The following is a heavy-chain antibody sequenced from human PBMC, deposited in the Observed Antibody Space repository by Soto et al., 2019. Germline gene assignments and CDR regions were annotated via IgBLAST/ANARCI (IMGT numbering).Heavy chain of an antibody. V-gene: IGHV3-33*01. J-gene: IGHJ6*03. Sequence: QVQLVESGGGVVQPGRSLRLSCAASGFTFSSYGMHWVRQAPGKGLEWVAVIWYDGSNKYYADSVKGRFTISRDNSKNTQYLQMNSLRAEDTAVYYCARDFSVAATGRFDEYYYYMDVWGKGTTVTVSS. CDR2: IWYDGSNK. D-gene: IGHD2-15*01. CDR1: GFTFSSYG. CDR3: ARDFSVAATGRFDEYYYYMDV.